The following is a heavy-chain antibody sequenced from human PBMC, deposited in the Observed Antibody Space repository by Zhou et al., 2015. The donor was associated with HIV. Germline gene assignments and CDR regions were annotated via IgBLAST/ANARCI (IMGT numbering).Heavy chain of an antibody. J-gene: IGHJ3*02. Sequence: QVQLVQSGAEVKKPGASVKVSCKASGYTFTSYGISWVRQAPGQGLEWMGWISAYNGNTNYAQKLQGRVTMTTDTSTSTVYMELRSLRSDDTAVYYCARDLDIVIVPAAAGDAFDIWGQGTSGHRLF. V-gene: IGHV1-18*01. CDR3: ARDLDIVIVPAAAGDAFDI. D-gene: IGHD2-2*03. CDR1: GYTFTSYG. CDR2: ISAYNGNT.